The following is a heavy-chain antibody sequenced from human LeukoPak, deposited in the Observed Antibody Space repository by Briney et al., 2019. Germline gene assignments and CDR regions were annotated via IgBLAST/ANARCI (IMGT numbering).Heavy chain of an antibody. CDR3: ARAVAGDGGYFDY. CDR1: GGSFSGYY. D-gene: IGHD6-19*01. V-gene: IGHV4-34*01. J-gene: IGHJ4*02. CDR2: INHSGST. Sequence: SETLSLTCAVYGGSFSGYYWSWIRQPPGKGLEWIGEINHSGSTNYNPSLKSRVTISVDTSKNQFSLKLSSVTAADTAVYYCARAVAGDGGYFDYWGQGTLVTVSS.